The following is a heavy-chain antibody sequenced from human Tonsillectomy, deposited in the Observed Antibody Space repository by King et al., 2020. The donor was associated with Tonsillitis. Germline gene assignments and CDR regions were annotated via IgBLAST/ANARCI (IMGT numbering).Heavy chain of an antibody. CDR2: ISYDGSNK. V-gene: IGHV3-30*18. D-gene: IGHD6-13*01. Sequence: VQLVESGGGVVQPGRSLRLSCAASGFTFSSYGMHWVRQAPGKGLEWVAVISYDGSNKYYADSVKGRFTISRDNSKNTLYLQMNSLRAEDTAVYYCAKDFRVAASDYWGQGTLVTVSS. CDR3: AKDFRVAASDY. J-gene: IGHJ4*02. CDR1: GFTFSSYG.